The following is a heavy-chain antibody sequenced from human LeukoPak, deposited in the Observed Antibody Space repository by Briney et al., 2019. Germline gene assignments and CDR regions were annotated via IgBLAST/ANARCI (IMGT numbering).Heavy chain of an antibody. CDR2: ISSSGSTI. CDR3: ARERNYYDSSGYESY. Sequence: GGSLRLSCAASGFTFSSYEMNWVRQAPGKGLEWVSYISSSGSTIYYADSVKGRFTISRDNAKNSLYLQMSSLRAEDTAVYYCARERNYYDSSGYESYWGQGTLVTVSS. V-gene: IGHV3-48*03. CDR1: GFTFSSYE. D-gene: IGHD3-22*01. J-gene: IGHJ4*02.